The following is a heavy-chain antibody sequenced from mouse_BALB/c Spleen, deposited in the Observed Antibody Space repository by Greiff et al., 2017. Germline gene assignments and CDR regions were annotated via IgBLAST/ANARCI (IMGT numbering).Heavy chain of an antibody. Sequence: EVQRVESGGGLVKPGGSLKLSCAASGFTFSSYAMSWVRQTPEKRLEWVATISSGGSYTYYPDSVKGRFTISRDNAKNTLYLQMSSLRSEDTAMYYCARHERGDYDVLDYWGQGTTLTVSA. CDR1: GFTFSSYA. J-gene: IGHJ2*01. D-gene: IGHD2-4*01. CDR2: ISSGGSYT. CDR3: ARHERGDYDVLDY. V-gene: IGHV5-9-3*01.